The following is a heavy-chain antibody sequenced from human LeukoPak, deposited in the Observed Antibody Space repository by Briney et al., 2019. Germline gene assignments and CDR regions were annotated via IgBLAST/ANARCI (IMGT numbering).Heavy chain of an antibody. J-gene: IGHJ4*02. D-gene: IGHD5-18*01. V-gene: IGHV4-34*01. Sequence: SETLSLTCAVYGGSFSGYYWSWIRQPPGQGLEWIGEINHSGSTNYNPSLKSRVTISVDTSKNQFSLKLSSVTAADTAVYYCARIHPRNTAMDRRSDYWGQGTLVTVSS. CDR1: GGSFSGYY. CDR3: ARIHPRNTAMDRRSDY. CDR2: INHSGST.